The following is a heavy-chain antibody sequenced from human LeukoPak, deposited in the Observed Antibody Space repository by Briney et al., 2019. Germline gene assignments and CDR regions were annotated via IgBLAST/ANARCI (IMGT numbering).Heavy chain of an antibody. CDR2: FDPEDGET. CDR3: AMGPHQTYDSSGYMVY. Sequence: SVKVSFKVSGYTLTELSMHWVRQAPGKGLEWMGGFDPEDGETIYAQKFQGRVTMTEDTSTDTAYMELSSLRSEDTAVYYCAMGPHQTYDSSGYMVYWGQGTLVTVSS. J-gene: IGHJ4*02. CDR1: GYTLTELS. V-gene: IGHV1-24*01. D-gene: IGHD3-22*01.